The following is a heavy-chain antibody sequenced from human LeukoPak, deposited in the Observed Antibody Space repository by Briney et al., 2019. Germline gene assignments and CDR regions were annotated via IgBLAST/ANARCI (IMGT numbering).Heavy chain of an antibody. CDR3: AKAIAAAASYYYYGMDV. V-gene: IGHV3-23*01. D-gene: IGHD6-13*01. J-gene: IGHJ6*02. CDR2: INGGGGST. Sequence: PGGSLRLSCEATGFTFINYGMSWVRQAPGKGLEWVSAINGGGGSTYYADSVKGRFSISRDNSKNTLYLQMNSLRAEDTAVYYCAKAIAAAASYYYYGMDVWGQGTTVTVSS. CDR1: GFTFINYG.